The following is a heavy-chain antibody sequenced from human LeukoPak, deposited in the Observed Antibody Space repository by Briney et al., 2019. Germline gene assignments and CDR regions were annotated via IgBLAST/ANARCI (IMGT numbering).Heavy chain of an antibody. CDR1: GDSISNYY. CDR3: ASIRYCSDGNCYSAFDN. Sequence: PSEALPLTCTVSGDSISNYYCNWIWQPPGKGLEWIGYIYYSGSTNYNPSLKSRVTISVDTSKNQFSLKLSSVTAADTAVYFCASIRYCSDGNCYSAFDNWGQGSLVTVSS. V-gene: IGHV4-59*01. J-gene: IGHJ4*02. D-gene: IGHD2-15*01. CDR2: IYYSGST.